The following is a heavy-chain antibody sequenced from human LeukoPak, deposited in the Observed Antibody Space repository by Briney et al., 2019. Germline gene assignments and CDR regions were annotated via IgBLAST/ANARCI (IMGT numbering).Heavy chain of an antibody. CDR2: ISYDGSNK. J-gene: IGHJ4*02. Sequence: PGGSLRLSCAASGFTFSSYGMHWVRQAPGKGLEWVAVISYDGSNKYYADSVKGRFTISRDNSKNTLHLQMNSLRAEDTAVYYCAKGGKWDVTPFDYWGQGTLVTVSS. CDR3: AKGGKWDVTPFDY. CDR1: GFTFSSYG. V-gene: IGHV3-30*18. D-gene: IGHD1-26*01.